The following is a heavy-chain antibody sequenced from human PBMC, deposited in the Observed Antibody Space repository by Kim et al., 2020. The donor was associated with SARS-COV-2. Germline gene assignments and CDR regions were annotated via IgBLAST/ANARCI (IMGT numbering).Heavy chain of an antibody. CDR3: ARDPCVVRGYSSSWY. D-gene: IGHD6-13*01. V-gene: IGHV4-39*07. CDR1: GGSISSSSYY. J-gene: IGHJ2*01. Sequence: SETLSLTCTVSGGSISSSSYYWGWIRQPPGKGLEWIGSISYSGSTYYNPSLKSRVTISVDTSKNQFSLKLSSVTAADTAVYYCARDPCVVRGYSSSWY. CDR2: ISYSGST.